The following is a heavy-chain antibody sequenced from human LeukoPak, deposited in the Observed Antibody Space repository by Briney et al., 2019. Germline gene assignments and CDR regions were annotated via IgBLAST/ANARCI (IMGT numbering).Heavy chain of an antibody. CDR1: GFTFISIW. CDR2: IERDGCGQ. V-gene: IGHV3-7*01. CDR3: ARGGRVGASDY. Sequence: GPLSLPCQAPGFTFISIWMTWVRKAQGKGRGWVDNIERDGCGQFYVGCVKGRLTISRDNANNSLYLQMNSLRVEDTAVYYCARGGRVGASDYWGQGTLVTVSS. D-gene: IGHD1-26*01. J-gene: IGHJ4*02.